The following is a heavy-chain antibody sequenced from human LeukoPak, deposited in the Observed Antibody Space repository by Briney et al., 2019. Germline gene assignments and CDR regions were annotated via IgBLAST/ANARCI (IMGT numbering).Heavy chain of an antibody. CDR1: GLTLSSYA. J-gene: IGHJ4*02. CDR3: AGPSISSGHDY. D-gene: IGHD3-22*01. CDR2: INIDGGST. V-gene: IGHV3-23*01. Sequence: GGSLRLSCAASGLTLSSYAMSWVRQAPGKGLEWVSTINIDGGSTHYADSVKGRFTISRDNAKNSLYLQMNSLRAEDTAVYYCAGPSISSGHDYWGQGTLVTVSS.